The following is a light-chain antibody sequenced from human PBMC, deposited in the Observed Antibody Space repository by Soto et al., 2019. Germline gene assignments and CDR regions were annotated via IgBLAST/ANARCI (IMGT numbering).Light chain of an antibody. V-gene: IGLV2-14*01. Sequence: QSALTQPASVSGSPGQSITISCTGTSSDVGGYNYVSWYQQHPGKAPKLMIYEVSNRPSGVSNRFSASKSGNTASLTISGLQAEDEADYYCSSYAGSSTWVFGGGTKVTVL. J-gene: IGLJ3*02. CDR1: SSDVGGYNY. CDR2: EVS. CDR3: SSYAGSSTWV.